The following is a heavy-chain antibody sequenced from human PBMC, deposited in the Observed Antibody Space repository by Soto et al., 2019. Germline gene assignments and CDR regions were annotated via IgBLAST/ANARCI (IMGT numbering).Heavy chain of an antibody. Sequence: SETLSLTCTVSGGSISSYYWSWIRQPPGKGLEWIGYIYYSGSTNYNPSLKSRVTISVDTSKNQFSLKLSSVTAADTAVYYCARGRGSGSSFYYYGMDVWGQGTTGTSP. CDR1: GGSISSYY. V-gene: IGHV4-59*01. J-gene: IGHJ6*02. CDR2: IYYSGST. CDR3: ARGRGSGSSFYYYGMDV. D-gene: IGHD3-10*01.